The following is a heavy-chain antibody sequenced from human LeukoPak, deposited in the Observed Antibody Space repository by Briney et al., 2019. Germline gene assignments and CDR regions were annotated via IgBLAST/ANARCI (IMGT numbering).Heavy chain of an antibody. CDR2: INSDASAT. D-gene: IGHD4-23*01. CDR3: ARSRGFGNTWSHYSGMDV. J-gene: IGHJ6*02. V-gene: IGHV3-74*01. CDR1: GFTFTDFW. Sequence: GGSLRLSCAVSGFTFTDFWMHWVRRAPGKGLVWVSRINSDASATTYADSAKGRFTISRDNAKNTLYLQMNSLRAEDTAVYYCARSRGFGNTWSHYSGMDVWGPGTTVTVSS.